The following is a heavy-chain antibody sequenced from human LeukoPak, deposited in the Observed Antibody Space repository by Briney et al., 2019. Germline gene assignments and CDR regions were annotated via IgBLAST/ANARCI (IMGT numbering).Heavy chain of an antibody. CDR1: GGSISSGGYY. Sequence: SETLSLTCTVSGGSISSGGYYWSWIRQHPGKGLEWIGEINHSGSTKYNPSLKSRVTISVDTSTKQFFLRLTSVTAADTAVYYCACHAVRYSAYDREEDAFDIWGQGTMVTVSS. V-gene: IGHV4-39*07. CDR2: INHSGST. J-gene: IGHJ3*02. CDR3: ACHAVRYSAYDREEDAFDI. D-gene: IGHD5-12*01.